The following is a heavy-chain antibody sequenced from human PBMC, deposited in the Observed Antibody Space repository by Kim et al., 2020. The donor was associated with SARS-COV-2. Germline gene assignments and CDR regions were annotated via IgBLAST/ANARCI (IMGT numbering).Heavy chain of an antibody. CDR1: GFTFDDYA. Sequence: GGSLRLSCADSGFTFDDYAMHWVRQAPGKGLEWVSCISWNSGSIGYADSVKGRFTISRDNAKNSLYLQMNSLRDEDTDLYYCAKDISLWFGESYFDYWD. J-gene: IGHJ4*01. CDR3: AKDISLWFGESYFDY. V-gene: IGHV3-9*01. CDR2: ISWNSGSI. D-gene: IGHD3-10*01.